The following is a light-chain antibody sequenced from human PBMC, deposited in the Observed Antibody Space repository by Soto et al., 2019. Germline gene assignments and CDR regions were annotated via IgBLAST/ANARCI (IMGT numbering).Light chain of an antibody. CDR3: SSYAGSNNVV. Sequence: QSALTQPPSASGSPGQSVTISCTGTGSDIGGYNYVSWYQQHPGKAPKHMIYEVSKRPSGVPDRFSGSKSGNTASLTVSGLQAEDEDDYYCSSYAGSNNVVFGGGTKLTVL. J-gene: IGLJ2*01. CDR1: GSDIGGYNY. CDR2: EVS. V-gene: IGLV2-8*01.